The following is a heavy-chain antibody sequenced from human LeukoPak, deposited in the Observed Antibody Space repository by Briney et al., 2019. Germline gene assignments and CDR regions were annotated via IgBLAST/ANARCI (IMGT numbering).Heavy chain of an antibody. D-gene: IGHD3-10*01. Sequence: SETLSLTCTVSGGSISSGGYYWSWIRQHPGKGLEWIGYIYYSGSTYYNPSLKSRVTISVDTSKNQFSLKLSSVTAADTAVYYCARDPFWGVNYYGMDVWGQGTTVTVSS. J-gene: IGHJ6*02. V-gene: IGHV4-31*03. CDR3: ARDPFWGVNYYGMDV. CDR2: IYYSGST. CDR1: GGSISSGGYY.